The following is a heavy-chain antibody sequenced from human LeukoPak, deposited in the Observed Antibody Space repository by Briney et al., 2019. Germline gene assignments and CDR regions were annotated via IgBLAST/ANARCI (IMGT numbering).Heavy chain of an antibody. V-gene: IGHV1-24*01. J-gene: IGHJ6*02. CDR3: ATDTTTADRGFYHYYGLDG. Sequence: GASVKVSCKVSGHSLSELAMYWVRQAPGKGLEWMGGFDPEHGKTTYEQTLQDRVTMTRDTSTDTAYMELSGLTSEDTAVYYCATDTTTADRGFYHYYGLDGWGQGTTVTGSS. CDR1: GHSLSELA. CDR2: FDPEHGKT. D-gene: IGHD4-17*01.